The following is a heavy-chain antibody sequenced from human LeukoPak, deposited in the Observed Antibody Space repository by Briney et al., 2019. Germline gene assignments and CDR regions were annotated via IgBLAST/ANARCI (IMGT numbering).Heavy chain of an antibody. CDR1: GDSISTYY. CDR2: IYYSGST. Sequence: PSETLSLTCTVSGDSISTYYWSWIRQPPGKGLEWIGYIYYSGSTYYNPSLKSRVTISVDTSKNQFSLKLSSVTAADTAVYYCAREGFSQIFGYNWFDPWGQGTLVTVSS. D-gene: IGHD3-3*01. V-gene: IGHV4-59*12. J-gene: IGHJ5*02. CDR3: AREGFSQIFGYNWFDP.